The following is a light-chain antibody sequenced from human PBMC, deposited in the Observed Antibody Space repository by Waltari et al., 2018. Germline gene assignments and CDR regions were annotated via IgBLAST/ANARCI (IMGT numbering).Light chain of an antibody. CDR2: HVS. CDR3: SSYTSSHTYV. V-gene: IGLV2-14*03. CDR1: SSHVGAYTH. J-gene: IGLJ1*01. Sequence: QSALTQPASVSGSPGQSITIPCTGTSSHVGAYTHVSWYQQYPGTAPKVMIFHVSNRPSGVSDRFSGSKSANTASLTISGLQAEDEADYYCSSYTSSHTYVFGTGTKVTVL.